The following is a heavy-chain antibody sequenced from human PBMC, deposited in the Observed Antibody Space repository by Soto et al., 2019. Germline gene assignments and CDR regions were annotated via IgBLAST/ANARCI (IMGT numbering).Heavy chain of an antibody. Sequence: QVQLVESGGGVVQPGRSLRLSCAASGFTFSSYGMHWVRQAPGKGLEWVAVIWYDGSNKYYADSVKGRFTISRDNSKNTLYLHMNSLRAEDTAVYYCARDEWGSGSLDYWGQGTLVTVSS. CDR1: GFTFSSYG. V-gene: IGHV3-33*01. CDR3: ARDEWGSGSLDY. D-gene: IGHD3-10*01. J-gene: IGHJ4*02. CDR2: IWYDGSNK.